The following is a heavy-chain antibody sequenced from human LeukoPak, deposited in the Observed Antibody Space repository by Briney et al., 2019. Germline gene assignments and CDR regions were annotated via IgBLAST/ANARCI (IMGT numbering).Heavy chain of an antibody. CDR2: IYYSGST. CDR3: ARWNYYYYGMDV. CDR1: GGSISSGDYY. D-gene: IGHD1-1*01. J-gene: IGHJ6*02. V-gene: IGHV4-30-4*01. Sequence: SETLSLTCTVSGGSISSGDYYWSWIRQPPGKGLEWIGYIYYSGSTYYNPSLKSRVTISVDTSKNQFSLKLSSVTAADTAVYYCARWNYYYYGMDVWGQGTTVTVSS.